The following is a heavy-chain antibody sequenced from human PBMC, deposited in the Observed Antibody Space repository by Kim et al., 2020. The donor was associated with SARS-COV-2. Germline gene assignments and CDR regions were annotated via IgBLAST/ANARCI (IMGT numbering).Heavy chain of an antibody. D-gene: IGHD3-9*01. V-gene: IGHV4-34*01. Sequence: SETLSLTCAVYGDNFRAYYWSWIRQPPGKGLEWIGEINHRGTTNTNTSLKSRVTISVDTSKSQFSLKLSSVTAADTAVYYCSKARSFDWLLGRTADNYFARGGQGSLLTLSA. CDR1: GDNFRAYY. CDR3: SKARSFDWLLGRTADNYFAR. CDR2: INHRGTT. J-gene: IGHJ5*02.